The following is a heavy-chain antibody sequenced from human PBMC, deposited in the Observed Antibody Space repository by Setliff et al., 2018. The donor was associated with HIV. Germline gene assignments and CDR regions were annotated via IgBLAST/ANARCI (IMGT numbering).Heavy chain of an antibody. CDR1: GGTFSSYL. J-gene: IGHJ3*02. Sequence: SVKVSCKASGGTFSSYLITWVRQAPGQGLEWVGGIIPVFGTVTYAQKFQGRVKTSADEWTNTAYMELNSLRSEDTAMFYCVRDKKGNYDSSGYFYSDGFDIWGQGTMVTVS. D-gene: IGHD3-22*01. CDR3: VRDKKGNYDSSGYFYSDGFDI. V-gene: IGHV1-69*13. CDR2: IIPVFGTV.